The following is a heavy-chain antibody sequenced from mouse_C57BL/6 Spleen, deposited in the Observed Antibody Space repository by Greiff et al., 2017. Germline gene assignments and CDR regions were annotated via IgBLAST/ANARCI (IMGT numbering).Heavy chain of an antibody. CDR1: GYTFTDYE. J-gene: IGHJ2*01. D-gene: IGHD1-1*01. Sequence: LVESGAELVRPGASVTLSCKASGYTFTDYEMHWVKQTPVHGLEWIGAIDPETGGTAYNQKFKGKAILTADKSSSTAYMELRSLTSEDSAVYYCTTYGSSYVGPLFDYWGQGTTLTVSS. CDR2: IDPETGGT. CDR3: TTYGSSYVGPLFDY. V-gene: IGHV1-15*01.